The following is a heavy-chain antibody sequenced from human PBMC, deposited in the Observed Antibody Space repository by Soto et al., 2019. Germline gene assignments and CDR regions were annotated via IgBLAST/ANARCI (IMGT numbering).Heavy chain of an antibody. CDR2: INYSGRT. J-gene: IGHJ4*02. Sequence: LSLTCTVSGGSISTYYWSWIWQPPGKGLEWIGYINYSGRTNYNPSLKSRVTMSLDTSKNQFSLKLRSVTAADTALFYCARYAGSSWFDYWGQGTLVTVSS. CDR3: ARYAGSSWFDY. CDR1: GGSISTYY. V-gene: IGHV4-59*01. D-gene: IGHD6-13*01.